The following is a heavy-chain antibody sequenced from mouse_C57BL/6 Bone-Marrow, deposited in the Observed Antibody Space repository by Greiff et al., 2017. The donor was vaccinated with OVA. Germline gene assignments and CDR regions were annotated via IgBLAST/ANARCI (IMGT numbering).Heavy chain of an antibody. V-gene: IGHV1-19*01. CDR1: GYTFTDYY. Sequence: EVQLQQSGPVLVKPGASVKMSCKASGYTFTDYYMNWVKQSHGKSLEWIGVINPYNGGTSYNQKFKGKATLTVDKSSSTAYMELNSLTSEDSAVYYCARSLGNYYFDYWGQGTTLTVSS. D-gene: IGHD2-1*01. CDR3: ARSLGNYYFDY. J-gene: IGHJ2*01. CDR2: INPYNGGT.